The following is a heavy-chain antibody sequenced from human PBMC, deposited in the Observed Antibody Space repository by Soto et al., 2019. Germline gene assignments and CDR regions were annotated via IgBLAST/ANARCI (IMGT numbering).Heavy chain of an antibody. CDR3: ARAPIGVEVSDAFDI. D-gene: IGHD2-21*01. CDR2: IYYSGST. Sequence: SETLSLTCTVSGGSISSGDYYWSWIRQPPGKGLEWIGYIYYSGSTYYNPSLKSRVTISVDTSKNQFSLKLSSVTAADTAVYYCARAPIGVEVSDAFDIWGQGTMVT. J-gene: IGHJ3*02. CDR1: GGSISSGDYY. V-gene: IGHV4-30-4*01.